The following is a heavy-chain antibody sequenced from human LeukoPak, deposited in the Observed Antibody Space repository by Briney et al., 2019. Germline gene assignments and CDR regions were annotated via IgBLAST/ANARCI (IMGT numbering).Heavy chain of an antibody. D-gene: IGHD4-17*01. CDR2: IKTDGSST. CDR3: ARAAYGDHSGMDV. V-gene: IGHV3-74*01. CDR1: GFTFSSYW. J-gene: IGHJ6*02. Sequence: GGSLRLSCTASGFTFSSYWIHWVRQTPGKELVWVSRIKTDGSSTSYADSVRGRFTISRDNSKNTLYLQMNSLRAEDTAVYYCARAAYGDHSGMDVWGQGTTVTVSS.